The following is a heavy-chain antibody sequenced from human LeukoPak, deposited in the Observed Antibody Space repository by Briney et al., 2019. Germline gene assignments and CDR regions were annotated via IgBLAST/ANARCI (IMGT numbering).Heavy chain of an antibody. CDR1: GFTFSSYA. V-gene: IGHV3-23*01. CDR3: AKEKVLRYFGSYYFDY. CDR2: ISGSGGST. D-gene: IGHD3-9*01. Sequence: PGGSLRLACAASGFTFSSYAMSWVRQAPGKGLEWVSAISGSGGSTYYADSVKGRFTISRDNSKNTLYLQMNSLRAEDTAVYYCAKEKVLRYFGSYYFDYWGQGTLVTVSS. J-gene: IGHJ4*02.